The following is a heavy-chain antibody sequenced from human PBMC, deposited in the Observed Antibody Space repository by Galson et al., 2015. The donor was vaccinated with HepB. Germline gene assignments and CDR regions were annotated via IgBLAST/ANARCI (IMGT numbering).Heavy chain of an antibody. CDR2: IIPIFGTA. CDR3: ARDRVGATTGGFDY. D-gene: IGHD1-26*01. Sequence: SVKVSCKASGGTFSSYAISWVRQAPGQGLEWMGGIIPIFGTANYAQKFQGRVTITADESTSTAYMELSSLRSEDTAVYYCARDRVGATTGGFDYWGQGTLVTVSS. CDR1: GGTFSSYA. J-gene: IGHJ4*02. V-gene: IGHV1-69*13.